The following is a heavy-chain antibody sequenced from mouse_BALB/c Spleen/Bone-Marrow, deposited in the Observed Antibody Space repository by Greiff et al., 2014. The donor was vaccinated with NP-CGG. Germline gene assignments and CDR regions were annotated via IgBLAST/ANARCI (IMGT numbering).Heavy chain of an antibody. V-gene: IGHV14-3*02. J-gene: IGHJ3*01. CDR3: AVYYYGRSSFAD. Sequence: VQLQQSGAELVKPGASVKLSCTASDFNIKDAYMHWVKQRPEQGLEWIGRIDPANVNTKYDTKFQGKATITADTSSNTAYLLLSSLTSEDTAVYYCAVYYYGRSSFADWGQGTLVTVSA. D-gene: IGHD1-1*01. CDR2: IDPANVNT. CDR1: DFNIKDAY.